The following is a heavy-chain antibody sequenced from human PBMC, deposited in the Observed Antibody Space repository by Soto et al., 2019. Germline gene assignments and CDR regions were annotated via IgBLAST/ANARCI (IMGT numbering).Heavy chain of an antibody. V-gene: IGHV3-23*01. J-gene: IGHJ4*02. CDR2: ISSGGDLT. CDR3: AKIGQIGNWFFDY. CDR1: GFMFSSHG. D-gene: IGHD1-1*01. Sequence: EVQLLESGGDLVQPGGSLRVSCAASGFMFSSHGMSWVRQAPGKGLEWVSSISSGGDLTYYADSVKGRFTVSRDNLKNTLSLQMDSLRAEDTATCYCAKIGQIGNWFFDYCGQGTLVTVSS.